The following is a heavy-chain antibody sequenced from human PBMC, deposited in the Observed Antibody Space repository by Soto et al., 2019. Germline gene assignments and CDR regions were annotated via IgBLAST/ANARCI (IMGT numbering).Heavy chain of an antibody. J-gene: IGHJ4*02. CDR2: IIPIFGTA. CDR3: ARGPYDSSGQQEIAIDY. D-gene: IGHD3-22*01. CDR1: GGTFSSYA. V-gene: IGHV1-69*13. Sequence: ASVKVSCKASGGTFSSYAISWVRQAPGQGLEWMGGIIPIFGTANYAQKFQGRVTITADESTSTAYMELSSLRSEDTAVYYCARGPYDSSGQQEIAIDYWGQGTLVTVSS.